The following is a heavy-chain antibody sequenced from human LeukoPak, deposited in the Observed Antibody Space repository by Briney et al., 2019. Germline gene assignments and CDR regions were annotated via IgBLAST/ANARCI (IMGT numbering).Heavy chain of an antibody. CDR1: GFTFSSYW. CDR2: INNDGSTT. CDR3: ARDHSSSA. D-gene: IGHD6-6*01. Sequence: PGGSLRLSCAVSGFTFSSYWMHWVRQARGKGLVWVSRINNDGSTTSYADSVKGRFTISRDNAKNTLYLQMNSLGVEDTAVYYCARDHSSSAWGQGTLVTVSS. J-gene: IGHJ5*02. V-gene: IGHV3-74*01.